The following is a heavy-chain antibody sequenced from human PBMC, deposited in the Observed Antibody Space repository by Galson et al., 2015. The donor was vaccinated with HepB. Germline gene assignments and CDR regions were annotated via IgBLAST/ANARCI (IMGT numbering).Heavy chain of an antibody. Sequence: SLRLSCAAFGFTFSSYAMSWVRQAPGKGLEWVSAISGSGGSTYYADSVKGRFTISRDNSKNTLYLQMNSLRAEDTAVYYCAKDSPHYYDSRGGAFDIWGQGTTVTVSS. D-gene: IGHD3-22*01. CDR1: GFTFSSYA. V-gene: IGHV3-23*01. J-gene: IGHJ3*02. CDR2: ISGSGGST. CDR3: AKDSPHYYDSRGGAFDI.